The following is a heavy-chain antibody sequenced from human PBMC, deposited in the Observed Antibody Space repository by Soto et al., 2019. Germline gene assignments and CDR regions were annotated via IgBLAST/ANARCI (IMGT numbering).Heavy chain of an antibody. CDR3: AKVGPDVLRFLEWLSPPDY. CDR1: GFTFSSYG. V-gene: IGHV3-30*18. CDR2: ISYDGSNK. J-gene: IGHJ4*02. D-gene: IGHD3-3*01. Sequence: QVQLVESGGGVVQPGRSLRLSCAASGFTFSSYGMHWVRQAPGKWLEWVAVISYDGSNKYYADSVKGRFTISRDNSKNTLYLQMNSLRAEDTAVYYCAKVGPDVLRFLEWLSPPDYWGQGTLVTVSS.